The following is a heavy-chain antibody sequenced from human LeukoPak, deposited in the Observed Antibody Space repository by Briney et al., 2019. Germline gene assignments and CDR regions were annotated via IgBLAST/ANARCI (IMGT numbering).Heavy chain of an antibody. CDR2: ISGSGGST. Sequence: ETLSLTCTVSGGSISSSSYYWGWIRQPPGKGLEWVSAISGSGGSTYYADSVKGRFTISRDNSKNTLYLQMNSLRAEDTAVYYCAKPQAAGTRSAFDIWGQGTMVTVSS. CDR1: GGSISSSSYY. D-gene: IGHD6-19*01. J-gene: IGHJ3*02. V-gene: IGHV3-23*01. CDR3: AKPQAAGTRSAFDI.